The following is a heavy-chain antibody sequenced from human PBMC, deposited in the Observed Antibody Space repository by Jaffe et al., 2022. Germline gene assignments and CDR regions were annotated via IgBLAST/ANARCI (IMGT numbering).Heavy chain of an antibody. CDR2: ISGNGGST. D-gene: IGHD3-9*01. Sequence: EVQLLESGGGLVQPGGSLRLSCAASGFTFSGYAMSWVRQAPGKGLEWVSVISGNGGSTYYADSVKGRFTISRDNSKNTLYLQMNSLRAEDTAIYYCAKDTYYDLLTGRDAFDIWGQGTMVSVSS. CDR1: GFTFSGYA. CDR3: AKDTYYDLLTGRDAFDI. V-gene: IGHV3-23*01. J-gene: IGHJ3*02.